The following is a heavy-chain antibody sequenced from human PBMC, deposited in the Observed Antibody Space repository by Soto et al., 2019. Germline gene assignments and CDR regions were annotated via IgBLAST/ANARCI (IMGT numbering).Heavy chain of an antibody. CDR2: INAGNGNT. CDR3: ARVFLQLESDNWFDP. V-gene: IGHV1-3*01. D-gene: IGHD5-18*01. Sequence: QVQLVQSGAEVKKPGASVKVSCKASGYTFTSYAMHWVRQAPGQRLEWMGWINAGNGNTKYSQKFQGRVTITRDTSASTAYMELSSLRSEDTAVYYCARVFLQLESDNWFDPWGQGTLVTVSS. CDR1: GYTFTSYA. J-gene: IGHJ5*02.